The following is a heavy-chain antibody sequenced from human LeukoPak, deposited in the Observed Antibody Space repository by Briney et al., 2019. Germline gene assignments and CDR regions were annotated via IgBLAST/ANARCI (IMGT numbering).Heavy chain of an antibody. CDR1: GFTFTSSA. J-gene: IGHJ4*02. V-gene: IGHV1-58*02. Sequence: SVKVSCKASGFTFTSSAMQWVRQARGQRLEWIGWIVVGSGNTNYAQKFQERVTITRDMSTSTAYMELSSLRSEDTAVYYCAATLRGYSGYKTLDYRGQGTLVTVSS. D-gene: IGHD5-12*01. CDR3: AATLRGYSGYKTLDY. CDR2: IVVGSGNT.